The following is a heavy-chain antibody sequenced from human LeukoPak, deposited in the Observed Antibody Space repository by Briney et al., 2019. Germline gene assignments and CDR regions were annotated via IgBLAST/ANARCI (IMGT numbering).Heavy chain of an antibody. Sequence: GAVKVSCKASGYTFTSYAISWVRQAPGQGLEWMGWINGYNGKSKSAQKVQGRVTMTTDTSTSTAYMELRSLRSDDTAVYYCARGYSYGSDYYYGMDVWGQGTTVTVSS. J-gene: IGHJ6*02. V-gene: IGHV1-18*01. D-gene: IGHD5-18*01. CDR1: GYTFTSYA. CDR3: ARGYSYGSDYYYGMDV. CDR2: INGYNGKS.